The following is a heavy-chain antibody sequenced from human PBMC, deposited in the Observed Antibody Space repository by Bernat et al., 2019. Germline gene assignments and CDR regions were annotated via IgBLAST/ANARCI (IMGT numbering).Heavy chain of an antibody. CDR2: ISTSGSTI. V-gene: IGHV3-48*03. J-gene: IGHJ3*02. D-gene: IGHD5-12*01. CDR1: GFTFSSYE. Sequence: EVQLVESGGGLVQPGGSLRLTCAVSGFTFSSYEMNWVRQAPGKGLEWVSYISTSGSTIHYADSVKGRFTISRDNAKNSLYLQMNSLRAEDTAVYYFARELRTMTGGAIEIWGQGTLVSVSS. CDR3: ARELRTMTGGAIEI.